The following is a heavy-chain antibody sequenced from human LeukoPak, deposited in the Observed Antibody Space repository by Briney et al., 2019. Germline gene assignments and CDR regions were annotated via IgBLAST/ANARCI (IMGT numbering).Heavy chain of an antibody. CDR1: GYTFTGYA. Sequence: ASVKVSCKASGYTFTGYAVNWVRQAPGQVLEWMGWLNTNTGNPTYAQGFTGRFVFSLDTSVNTAYLQISSLKAEDTAVYYCARGIHYYGSGNYYYNFDYWGQGTLVTVSS. CDR3: ARGIHYYGSGNYYYNFDY. CDR2: LNTNTGNP. D-gene: IGHD3-10*01. V-gene: IGHV7-4-1*02. J-gene: IGHJ4*02.